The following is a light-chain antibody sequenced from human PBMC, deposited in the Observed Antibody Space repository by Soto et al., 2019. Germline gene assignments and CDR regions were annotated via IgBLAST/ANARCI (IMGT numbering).Light chain of an antibody. V-gene: IGKV4-1*01. J-gene: IGKJ5*01. CDR1: QSVIYSSNNKDY. Sequence: MVMTQTPDSLAVSLVEWATINCMSSQSVIYSSNNKDYLAWYQQQPGQPPQLTXYSXSTLESGVPDRLSGSGSGTDFTLQISRVEGEDVGAYYCMQALQCTSTFGQGTRLEI. CDR2: SXS. CDR3: MQALQCTST.